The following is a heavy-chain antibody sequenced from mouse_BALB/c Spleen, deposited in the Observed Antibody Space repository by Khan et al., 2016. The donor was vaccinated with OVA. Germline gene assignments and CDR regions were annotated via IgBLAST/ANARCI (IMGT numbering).Heavy chain of an antibody. V-gene: IGHV1-63*02. CDR3: ATCSRYESYFDY. D-gene: IGHD2-14*01. CDR2: FFRGGGST. CDR1: GFTFTNYW. J-gene: IGHJ2*01. Sequence: QVQLKESGAELVRPGTSVRMSCKAAGFTFTNYWIGWIRQRPGHGLEWIGDFFRGGGSTDDQEKIKGRDTLTADSFSSTAFLQLSTLTSEDADHFYCATCSRYESYFDYWGPGTTLTVS.